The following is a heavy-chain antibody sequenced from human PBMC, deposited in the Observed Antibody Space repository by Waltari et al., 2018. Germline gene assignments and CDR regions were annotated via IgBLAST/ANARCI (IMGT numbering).Heavy chain of an antibody. CDR3: ARGRNYTGHLLDY. CDR2: INQSGST. J-gene: IGHJ4*02. D-gene: IGHD1-7*01. CDR1: GGSFSGYS. Sequence: QVLLQQWGAGLLKPSETLSLTCAVYGGSFSGYSWTWIRQPPGKGLEWIGEINQSGSTNYNPALKSRVTMSVDTSKNQCSLNLSSVTAADTAVYYCARGRNYTGHLLDYWGQGNMVTVSS. V-gene: IGHV4-34*01.